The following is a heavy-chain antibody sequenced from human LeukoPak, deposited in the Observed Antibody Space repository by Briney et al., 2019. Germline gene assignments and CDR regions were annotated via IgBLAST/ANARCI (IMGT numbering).Heavy chain of an antibody. Sequence: GASVKVSCKVSGYTLTELSMHWVRQAPGKGLEWMGGFDPEDGETIYAQKFQGRVTMTEDTSTDTAYMELSSLRSEDTAVYYCATEYRLRPTLYDILTDSKGNNWFDPWGQGTLVTVSS. D-gene: IGHD3-9*01. V-gene: IGHV1-24*01. CDR3: ATEYRLRPTLYDILTDSKGNNWFDP. J-gene: IGHJ5*02. CDR1: GYTLTELS. CDR2: FDPEDGET.